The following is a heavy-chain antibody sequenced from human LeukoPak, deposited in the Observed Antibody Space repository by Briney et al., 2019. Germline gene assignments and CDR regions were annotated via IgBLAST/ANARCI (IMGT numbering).Heavy chain of an antibody. CDR3: AXDXXEXSSXSRXWNY. Sequence: KVXXKXXGYTFTSYGISWVRQAPGQGLEWMGWISAYNGNTNYAQKLQGRVTMTTDTSTSTAYMELRSLRSDDTAVYYCAXDXXEXSSXSRXWNYWGQGXLVTVSS. D-gene: IGHD6-19*01. V-gene: IGHV1-18*01. CDR2: ISAYNGNT. J-gene: IGHJ4*02. CDR1: GYTFTSYG.